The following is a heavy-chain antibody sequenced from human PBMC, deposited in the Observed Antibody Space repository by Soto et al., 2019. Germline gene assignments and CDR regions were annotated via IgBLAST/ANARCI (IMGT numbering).Heavy chain of an antibody. CDR2: ILPFFGTA. J-gene: IGHJ3*01. CDR1: GGSFSREA. V-gene: IGHV1-69*12. CDR3: ARGHEFGGNPDAFDV. D-gene: IGHD2-15*01. Sequence: QVQLVQSGAEVKKPGSSVRVSCKASGGSFSREAINWVRQAPGQGPEWMGGILPFFGTADYAQKFQGRVSITADVSTTTGYLELSSLTFEDTAVYYCARGHEFGGNPDAFDVWGQGTMVTVSS.